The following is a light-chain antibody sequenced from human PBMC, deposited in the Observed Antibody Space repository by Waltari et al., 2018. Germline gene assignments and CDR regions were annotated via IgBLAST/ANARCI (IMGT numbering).Light chain of an antibody. Sequence: EIVLTQSPGTLSLSQGERATLSCRASQSVSRTFAWYQQTPGQAPRLLIYGASIRATGIPDRFSGSGSGTDFSLTISRLEPEDFAVYYCQHYVRLPVTFGQGTKVEIK. CDR2: GAS. V-gene: IGKV3-20*01. J-gene: IGKJ1*01. CDR1: QSVSRT. CDR3: QHYVRLPVT.